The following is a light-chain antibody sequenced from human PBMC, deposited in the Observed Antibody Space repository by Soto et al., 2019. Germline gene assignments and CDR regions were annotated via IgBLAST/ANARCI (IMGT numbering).Light chain of an antibody. CDR1: DDISNY. CDR2: DAS. V-gene: IGKV1-33*01. J-gene: IGKJ3*01. Sequence: DIQMTQSPSSLSASVGDRVTITCQASDDISNYLNWYQQKPGKAPKVLIYDASHLESGVPSRFSVGGSVTEFTFTISSLQAEDIATYYCQQYANLPLTFGPGTKVDIK. CDR3: QQYANLPLT.